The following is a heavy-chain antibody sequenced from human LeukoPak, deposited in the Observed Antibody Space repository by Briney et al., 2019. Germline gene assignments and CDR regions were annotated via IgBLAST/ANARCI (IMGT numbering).Heavy chain of an antibody. CDR2: ITSSGSVI. Sequence: GGSLGLSCAVSGFTFSSYEMNWVRQAPGKGLEWVSYITSSGSVIYYADPVKGRFTISRDNAKNSLYLQMNSLRAEDTAVYYCARVGVDGSGTYGDYWGQGTLVTVSS. D-gene: IGHD3-10*01. J-gene: IGHJ4*02. CDR3: ARVGVDGSGTYGDY. CDR1: GFTFSSYE. V-gene: IGHV3-48*03.